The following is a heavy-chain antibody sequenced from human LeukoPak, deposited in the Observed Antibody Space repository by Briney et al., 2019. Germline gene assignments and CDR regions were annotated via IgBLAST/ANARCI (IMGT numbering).Heavy chain of an antibody. J-gene: IGHJ4*02. Sequence: PGGSLRLSCAASGFTFSSYWMSWVRQAPGKGLEWVANIKQDGSEKYYVDSVKGRFTISRDNAKNSLYLQMNSLRAEDTAVYYWARAPVGCSGGSCYSAYFDYLGQGTLVTVSS. CDR2: IKQDGSEK. V-gene: IGHV3-7*03. D-gene: IGHD2-15*01. CDR3: ARAPVGCSGGSCYSAYFDY. CDR1: GFTFSSYW.